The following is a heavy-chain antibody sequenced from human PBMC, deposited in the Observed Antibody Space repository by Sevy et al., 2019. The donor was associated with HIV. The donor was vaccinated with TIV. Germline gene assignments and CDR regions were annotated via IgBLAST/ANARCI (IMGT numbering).Heavy chain of an antibody. V-gene: IGHV3-30-3*01. Sequence: GGSLRLSCAASGFTFSSYAMHWVRQAPGKGLEWVAVISYDGSNKYYADSVKGRFTISRDNSKNTLYLQMNSLRAEVTAVYYCARDPQAAAGTSHFDYWGQGTLVTVSS. CDR1: GFTFSSYA. CDR3: ARDPQAAAGTSHFDY. D-gene: IGHD6-13*01. CDR2: ISYDGSNK. J-gene: IGHJ4*02.